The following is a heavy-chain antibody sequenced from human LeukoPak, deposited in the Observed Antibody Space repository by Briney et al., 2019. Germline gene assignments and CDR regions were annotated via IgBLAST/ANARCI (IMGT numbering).Heavy chain of an antibody. V-gene: IGHV3-23*01. CDR2: ISGTGDNT. J-gene: IGHJ6*01. CDR1: GFTFSSYA. CDR3: AKMKGHPLPKYYMDV. Sequence: GGSLRLSCAASGFTFSSYAMSWVRQAPGKGLEWVSGISGTGDNTLYADSVKGRFTISRDNSKNTLYLEMNSLRAEDTAIYYCAKMKGHPLPKYYMDVWGQGTTVTVSS. D-gene: IGHD1-26*01.